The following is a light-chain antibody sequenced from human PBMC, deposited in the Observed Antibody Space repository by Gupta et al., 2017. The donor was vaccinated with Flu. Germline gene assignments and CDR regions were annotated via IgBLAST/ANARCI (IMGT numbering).Light chain of an antibody. CDR3: ATWDDTLNRQV. CDR2: DNN. CDR1: RSDIGSNI. V-gene: IGLV1-44*01. Sequence: QSVLTQPPSASGTPGQRVTISCSGSRSDIGSNIVNWYQQVPGTAPRLLIYDNNKRPLGVPDRVSGSKSGTSATLAISWVQAGDGADYFCATWDDTLNRQVFGGGTKLTVL. J-gene: IGLJ3*02.